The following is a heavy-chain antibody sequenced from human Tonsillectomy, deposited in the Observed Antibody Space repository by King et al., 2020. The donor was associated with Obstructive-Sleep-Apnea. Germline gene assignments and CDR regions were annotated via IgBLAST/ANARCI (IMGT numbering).Heavy chain of an antibody. D-gene: IGHD2-2*01. CDR1: GFTFSSYA. CDR2: ISSDGSHK. V-gene: IGHV3-30*04. Sequence: VQLVESGGGVVQPGRSLRLSCAASGFTFSSYAMHWVRQAPGKGLEWVAVISSDGSHKYYADSVKGRFTCSRDNSKNTLYLQMNSLRAEDTAVYYCASTYCSGTSCYLYFYGMDVWGQGTTVTVSS. CDR3: ASTYCSGTSCYLYFYGMDV. J-gene: IGHJ6*02.